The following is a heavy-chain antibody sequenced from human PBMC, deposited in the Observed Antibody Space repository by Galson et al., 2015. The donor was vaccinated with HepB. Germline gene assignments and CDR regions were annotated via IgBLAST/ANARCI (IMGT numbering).Heavy chain of an antibody. J-gene: IGHJ3*02. CDR3: AREGEVSDYYDSSGYYYGAFDI. CDR1: GGTFSSYA. CDR2: IIPIFGTA. D-gene: IGHD3-22*01. V-gene: IGHV1-69*13. Sequence: SVKVSCKASGGTFSSYAISWVRQAPGQGLEWMGGIIPIFGTANYAQKFQGRVTITADESTSTAYMELSSLRSEDTAVYYCAREGEVSDYYDSSGYYYGAFDIWGQGTMVTVSS.